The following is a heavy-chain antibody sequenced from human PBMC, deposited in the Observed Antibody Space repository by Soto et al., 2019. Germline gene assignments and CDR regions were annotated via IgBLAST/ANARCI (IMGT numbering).Heavy chain of an antibody. Sequence: PGGSLRLSCSASGFTFSSYAMHWVRQAPGKGLEYVSAISSNGGSTYYADSVKGRFTISRDNSKNTLYLQMSSLRAEDTAVYYCVKEARISSGWPDYYYGMDVWGQGTTVTVSS. CDR2: ISSNGGST. V-gene: IGHV3-64D*06. CDR3: VKEARISSGWPDYYYGMDV. J-gene: IGHJ6*02. CDR1: GFTFSSYA. D-gene: IGHD6-19*01.